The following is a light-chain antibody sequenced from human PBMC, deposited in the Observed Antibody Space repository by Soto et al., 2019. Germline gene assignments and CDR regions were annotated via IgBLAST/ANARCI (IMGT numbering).Light chain of an antibody. CDR3: QQYHSYSYT. V-gene: IGKV1-5*03. CDR2: KAS. J-gene: IGKJ2*01. CDR1: QSINSW. Sequence: DIQMTQSPSTLSASVGHRVTITCRASQSINSWLAWYQQKPGKAPNLLIYKASRLESGVPSRFSGSGSGTDFTLTISSLQPDDFATYYCQQYHSYSYTFGQGTKLEIK.